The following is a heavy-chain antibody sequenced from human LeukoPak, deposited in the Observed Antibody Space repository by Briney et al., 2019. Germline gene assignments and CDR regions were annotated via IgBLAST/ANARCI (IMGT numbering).Heavy chain of an antibody. CDR2: INTSGST. J-gene: IGHJ4*02. Sequence: SETLSLTCSVSGGSISGYYWSWIRQPAGKGLEWIGRINTSGSTNYNPSLKSRVTMSVDTSKNQFSLELSSVTAADTAVYYCVREAGATRFFGYWGQGTLVTVSS. V-gene: IGHV4-4*07. CDR1: GGSISGYY. D-gene: IGHD1-26*01. CDR3: VREAGATRFFGY.